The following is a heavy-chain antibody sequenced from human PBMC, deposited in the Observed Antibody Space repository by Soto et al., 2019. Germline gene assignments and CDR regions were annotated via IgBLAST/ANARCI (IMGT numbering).Heavy chain of an antibody. CDR3: VRYCSTTKCPFDY. D-gene: IGHD2-2*01. J-gene: IGHJ4*02. CDR1: GSSISSGGSY. V-gene: IGHV4-30-4*01. CDR2: IYYSGNT. Sequence: PSETLSLTCTVSGSSISSGGSYWGWIREPPGKGLEWIGYIYYSGNTILNPSLRSRVTLSVDTSKNQFSLNLSSVTAADTAVYYCVRYCSTTKCPFDYWGQGTLVTVSS.